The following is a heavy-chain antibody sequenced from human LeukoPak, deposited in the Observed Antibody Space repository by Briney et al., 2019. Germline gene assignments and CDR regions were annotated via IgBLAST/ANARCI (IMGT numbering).Heavy chain of an antibody. D-gene: IGHD3-16*01. Sequence: PGGSLRLSCAASGFTFSSYSMNWVRQAPGKGLEWVSFISSSSYIYYADSVKGRFTISRDNAKNSLYLQMNSLRAEDTAVYYCARAGEYFDYWGQGTLVTVSS. J-gene: IGHJ4*02. CDR3: ARAGEYFDY. V-gene: IGHV3-21*01. CDR1: GFTFSSYS. CDR2: ISSSSYI.